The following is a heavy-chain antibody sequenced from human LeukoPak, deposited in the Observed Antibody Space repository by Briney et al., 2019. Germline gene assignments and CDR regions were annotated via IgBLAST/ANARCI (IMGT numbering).Heavy chain of an antibody. J-gene: IGHJ3*02. CDR2: IYYSGST. V-gene: IGHV4-39*01. CDR1: GGSISSSSYY. CDR3: ARWYYDFWSGYSSAEAFDI. Sequence: SETLSLTCTVSGGSISSSSYYWGWIRQPPGKGLEWIGSIYYSGSTYYNPSLKSRVTISVDTSKNQFSLKLSSVTAADTAVYYCARWYYDFWSGYSSAEAFDIWGQGTMVTVSS. D-gene: IGHD3-3*01.